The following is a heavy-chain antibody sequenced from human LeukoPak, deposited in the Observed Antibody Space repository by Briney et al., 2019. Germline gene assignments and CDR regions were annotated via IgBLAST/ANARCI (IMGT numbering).Heavy chain of an antibody. J-gene: IGHJ4*02. CDR1: GFTFSSYP. CDR2: INSGSGTI. V-gene: IGHV3-48*01. CDR3: ARMGRYCSSTACHFDN. Sequence: GGSLRLSCVASGFTFSSYPMDWVRQAPGKGLEGIADINSGSGTIYYTDSLKGRVTISRDNAKNSMFLQMNSLRAEDTAVYYCARMGRYCSSTACHFDNWGQGTLVTVSS. D-gene: IGHD2-2*01.